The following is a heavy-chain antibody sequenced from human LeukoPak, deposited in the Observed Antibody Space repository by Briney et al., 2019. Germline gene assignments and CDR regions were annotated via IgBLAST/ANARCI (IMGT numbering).Heavy chain of an antibody. CDR3: ARDFCSSTSCYPYFDY. CDR1: EYTFTSYD. V-gene: IGHV1-8*01. Sequence: ASVKVSCKASEYTFTSYDINWVRQATGQGLEWMGWMNPNSGNTVYAQKFQGRVTITADESTSTAYMELSSLRSEDTAVYYCARDFCSSTSCYPYFDYWGQGTLVTVSS. CDR2: MNPNSGNT. J-gene: IGHJ4*02. D-gene: IGHD2-2*01.